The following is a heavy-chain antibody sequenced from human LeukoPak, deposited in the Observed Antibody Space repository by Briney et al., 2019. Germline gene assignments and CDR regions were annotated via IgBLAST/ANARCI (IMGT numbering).Heavy chain of an antibody. D-gene: IGHD5-18*01. Sequence: SETLSLTCTVSGGSISSYYWSWIRQPAGKGLEWIGRIYTSGSTSYNPSLKSRVTMSVDTSKNQFSLRLSSVTAADTAVYYCARTVDTAMDFDYWGQGTLVTVSS. J-gene: IGHJ4*02. V-gene: IGHV4-4*07. CDR1: GGSISSYY. CDR3: ARTVDTAMDFDY. CDR2: IYTSGST.